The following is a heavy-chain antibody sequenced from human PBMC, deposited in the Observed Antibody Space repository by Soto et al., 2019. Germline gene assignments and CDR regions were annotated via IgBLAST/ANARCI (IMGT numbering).Heavy chain of an antibody. Sequence: SLRLSCAASGFTFSSYWMLWVRQAPGKGRVWVSRINSDMCSTSYADSVKGRFTISRDHAKNTQYLQMTSLRAEHTAVYYCARDMLGEVGSGWYRHYYYFGMDDWGQGTRVTVS. V-gene: IGHV3-74*01. J-gene: IGHJ6*02. CDR1: GFTFSSYW. D-gene: IGHD6-19*01. CDR2: INSDMCST. CDR3: ARDMLGEVGSGWYRHYYYFGMDD.